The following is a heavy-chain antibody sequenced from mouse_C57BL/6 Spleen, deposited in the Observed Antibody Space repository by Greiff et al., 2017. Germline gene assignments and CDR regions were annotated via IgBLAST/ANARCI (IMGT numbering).Heavy chain of an antibody. V-gene: IGHV1-42*01. CDR2: INPSPGGP. CDR3: TSTPYYYYDCTIDF. Sequence: VQLQQSGPELVKPGASVKISCKASGYSFTGYYMNWVKQSPEKSLEWIGEINPSPGGPNYNQKFKAKATLTVDKSSSAAYMQLKSLSSEDSAVYYCTSTPYYYYDCTIDFWGTGTTVTVSS. J-gene: IGHJ1*03. D-gene: IGHD2-4*01. CDR1: GYSFTGYY.